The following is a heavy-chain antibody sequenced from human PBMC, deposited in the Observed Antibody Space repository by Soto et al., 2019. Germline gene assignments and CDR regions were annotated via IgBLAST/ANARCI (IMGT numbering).Heavy chain of an antibody. CDR1: GFNFSSYA. V-gene: IGHV3-30-3*01. CDR3: ARERLQLGFDY. J-gene: IGHJ4*02. CDR2: ISYDGSNK. Sequence: SLNLSCGASGFNFSSYAMHWVRQAPGKGLEWVAVISYDGSNKYYADSVKGRFTISRDNSKNTLYLQMNSLRAEDTAVYYCARERLQLGFDYWGQGTLVTVSS. D-gene: IGHD1-1*01.